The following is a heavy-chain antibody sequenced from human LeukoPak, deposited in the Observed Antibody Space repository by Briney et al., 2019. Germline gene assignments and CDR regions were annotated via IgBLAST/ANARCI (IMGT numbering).Heavy chain of an antibody. CDR2: ISPGGGTT. Sequence: PGGSLRLSCAVSGFAFGSEAMSWVRQSPARGLEWVASISPGGGTTYYADYVKGRFIISRDNSNNTLFVQMNSLRAEDTAVYYCARLLYLGDYGDWFDPWGQGTLVTVSS. CDR3: ARLLYLGDYGDWFDP. D-gene: IGHD4-17*01. J-gene: IGHJ5*02. V-gene: IGHV3-23*01. CDR1: GFAFGSEA.